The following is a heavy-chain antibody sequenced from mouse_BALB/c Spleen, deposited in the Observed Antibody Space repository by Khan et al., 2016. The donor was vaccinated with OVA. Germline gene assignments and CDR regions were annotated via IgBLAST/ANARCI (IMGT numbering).Heavy chain of an antibody. CDR2: INPHVGET. D-gene: IGHD1-1*01. CDR3: TRIYGSDFDY. J-gene: IGHJ2*01. Sequence: VQLKQSGPELVKPGASVKISCMASGYSFTGYFMNWVMQSHGKSLEWIGRINPHVGETFFNPKFKGKATLTVDESSSTAHMELRSLASEDSAVYYCTRIYGSDFDYWGQGTTLTVSS. CDR1: GYSFTGYF. V-gene: IGHV1-20*02.